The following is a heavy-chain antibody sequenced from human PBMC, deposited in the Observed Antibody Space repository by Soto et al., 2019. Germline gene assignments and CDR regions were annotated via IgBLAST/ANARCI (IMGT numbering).Heavy chain of an antibody. V-gene: IGHV3-23*01. CDR3: PLMNLESYYYMDV. D-gene: IGHD2-8*01. CDR1: GFTFSSYA. Sequence: PGGSLRLSCAASGFTFSSYAMKWVRQAPGKGLEWVSLIGESGTPTYYADSVKGRFTISRDNSGNTLFLEMYSLRAEDTAVYYCPLMNLESYYYMDVWGKGTTVTVSS. J-gene: IGHJ6*03. CDR2: IGESGTPT.